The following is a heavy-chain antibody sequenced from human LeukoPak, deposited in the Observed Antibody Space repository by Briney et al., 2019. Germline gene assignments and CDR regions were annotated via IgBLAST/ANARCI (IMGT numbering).Heavy chain of an antibody. CDR2: INPNSGGT. D-gene: IGHD6-19*01. CDR1: GYTFTGYY. V-gene: IGHV1-2*02. Sequence: ASVKVSCKAPGYTFTGYYMHWVRQAPGQGLEWMGWINPNSGGTNYAQKFQGRVTMTRDTSISTAYMELSRLRSDDTAVYYCARDGIAVAGTVDYWGQGTLVTVSS. CDR3: ARDGIAVAGTVDY. J-gene: IGHJ4*02.